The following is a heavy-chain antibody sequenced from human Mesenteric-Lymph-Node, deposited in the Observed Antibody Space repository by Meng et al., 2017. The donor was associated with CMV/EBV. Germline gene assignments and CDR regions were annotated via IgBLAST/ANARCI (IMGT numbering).Heavy chain of an antibody. Sequence: SETLSLTCAVYGGSFSGYYWSWIRQPPGKGLEWIGEINHSGSTNYNPSLKSRVTISVDTSKNQFSLKLSSVTAADTAVYYCARDLRYWGQGTLVTVSS. CDR2: INHSGST. CDR1: GGSFSGYY. J-gene: IGHJ4*02. CDR3: ARDLRY. V-gene: IGHV4-34*01.